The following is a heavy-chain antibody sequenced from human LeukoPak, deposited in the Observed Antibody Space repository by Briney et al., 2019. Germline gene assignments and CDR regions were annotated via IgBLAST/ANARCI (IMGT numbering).Heavy chain of an antibody. V-gene: IGHV3-30-3*01. J-gene: IGHJ4*02. D-gene: IGHD3-10*01. CDR1: GFTFSSYA. Sequence: GGSLRLSCAASGFTFSSYAMHWVRQAPGKGLEWVAVISYDGSNKYYADSVKGRFTISRDNSKNTLYLQMNSLRAEDTAVYYCSRSTLHPMVRGWGNFDYWGQGTLVTVSS. CDR2: ISYDGSNK. CDR3: SRSTLHPMVRGWGNFDY.